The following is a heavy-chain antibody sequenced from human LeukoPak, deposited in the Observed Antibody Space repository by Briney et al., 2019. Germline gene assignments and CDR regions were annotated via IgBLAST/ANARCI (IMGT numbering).Heavy chain of an antibody. J-gene: IGHJ3*02. CDR3: ARANLKAPFFDI. V-gene: IGHV4-34*01. CDR2: INHSGST. CDR1: GGSFSGYY. Sequence: SETLSLTCAVYGGSFSGYYWSWIRQPLGKGLEWIGEINHSGSTNYNPSLKSRVTISVDTSKNQFSLKLSSVPAADTAVYYCARANLKAPFFDIWGQGTMVTVSS.